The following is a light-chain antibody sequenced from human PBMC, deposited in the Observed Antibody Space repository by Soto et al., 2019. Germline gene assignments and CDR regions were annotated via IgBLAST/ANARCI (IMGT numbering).Light chain of an antibody. CDR1: QNVDTAY. V-gene: IGKV3-20*01. Sequence: EIVLTQSPGTLSLSPGERATLSCRASQNVDTAYLAWYQQRPGQAPRLLIYGTSNRATGVPNRFGGSGSGTDFTLTISGLEPEDFAVYYCQQYGNSPLYSFGQGTKVDIK. CDR2: GTS. J-gene: IGKJ2*03. CDR3: QQYGNSPLYS.